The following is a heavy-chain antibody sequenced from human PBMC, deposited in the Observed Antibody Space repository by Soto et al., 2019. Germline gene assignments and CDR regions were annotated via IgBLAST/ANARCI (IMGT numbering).Heavy chain of an antibody. V-gene: IGHV3-23*01. CDR2: ISGSGGST. J-gene: IGHJ4*02. D-gene: IGHD6-13*01. Sequence: GGSLRLSCAASGFTFSSYAMSWVRQAPGKGLEWVSAISGSGGSTYYADSVKGRFTITRDNSKNTLYLQMNSLRAEATVVYYCAKDTSPSSSWDFDYWGQGTLVTVSS. CDR3: AKDTSPSSSWDFDY. CDR1: GFTFSSYA.